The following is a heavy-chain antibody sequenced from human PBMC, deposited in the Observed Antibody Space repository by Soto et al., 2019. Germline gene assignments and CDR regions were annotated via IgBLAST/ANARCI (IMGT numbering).Heavy chain of an antibody. D-gene: IGHD5-18*01. V-gene: IGHV1-58*01. CDR2: IVLGNGNT. CDR1: GFTFSSSA. J-gene: IGHJ4*02. Sequence: SVKVSCKASGFTFSSSAVQWVRQARGQGLEWIGWIVLGNGNTNYAQKFQERVTISRDNSKNTLYLQMNSLRAEDTAVYYCAKGVDTAMVMGDYWGQGTLVTVSS. CDR3: AKGVDTAMVMGDY.